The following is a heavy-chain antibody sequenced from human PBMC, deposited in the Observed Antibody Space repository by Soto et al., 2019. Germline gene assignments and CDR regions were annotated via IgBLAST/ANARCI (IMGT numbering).Heavy chain of an antibody. J-gene: IGHJ1*01. Sequence: QVQLVHSGAAVKKPGSSVNVCCKASGGTFERHSITWVRQAPGQGLEWMGRIIPILDIADYAQKFQDRVTLTADTSTSTAYMELSSLRSDDTAVFYCARGYDADGYYCEYFQHWGQGTLVTVSS. V-gene: IGHV1-69*02. D-gene: IGHD3-22*01. CDR1: GGTFERHS. CDR3: ARGYDADGYYCEYFQH. CDR2: IIPILDIA.